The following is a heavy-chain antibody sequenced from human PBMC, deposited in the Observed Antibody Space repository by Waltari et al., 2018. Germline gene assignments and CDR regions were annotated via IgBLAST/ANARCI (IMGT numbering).Heavy chain of an antibody. CDR1: GFTVSSNE. D-gene: IGHD1-26*01. V-gene: IGHV3-66*01. J-gene: IGHJ4*02. CDR2: ISGGST. Sequence: EVQLVESRGVLVQPGGSLRLSCAASGFTVSSNEMSWVRQAPGKGLEWVSSISGGSTYYADSRKGRFTISRDNSKNTLHLQMNSLRAEDTAVYYCKSPSEPGRYCFDYWGQGTLVTVSS. CDR3: KSPSEPGRYCFDY.